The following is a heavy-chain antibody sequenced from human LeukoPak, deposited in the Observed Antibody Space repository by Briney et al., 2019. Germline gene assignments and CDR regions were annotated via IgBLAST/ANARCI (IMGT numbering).Heavy chain of an antibody. J-gene: IGHJ1*01. Sequence: SETLSLTCTVSGRSISSSSYYWGWIRQPPGKGLEWIGSIYYSGSTYYNPSLKSRVTISVDTSKNQFSLKLSSVTAADTAVYYCARVGWFGELLPFQHWGQGTLVTVSS. D-gene: IGHD3-10*01. CDR1: GRSISSSSYY. CDR3: ARVGWFGELLPFQH. V-gene: IGHV4-39*01. CDR2: IYYSGST.